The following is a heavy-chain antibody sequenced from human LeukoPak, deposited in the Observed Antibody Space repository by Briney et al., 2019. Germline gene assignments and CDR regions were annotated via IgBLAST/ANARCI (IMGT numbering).Heavy chain of an antibody. CDR2: IWYDGSNK. J-gene: IGHJ4*02. V-gene: IGHV3-33*01. D-gene: IGHD3-3*01. CDR3: ARYVYDCWSGYQYYFDY. CDR1: GFTFSSHC. Sequence: GGSLRLSCAGSGFTFSSHCMHWVRQAPGKGLEWVADIWYDGSNKYYADSVKGRFTISRDNSKNTLYLQMIRLRAEDTALYYCARYVYDCWSGYQYYFDYWGQGTLVTVSS.